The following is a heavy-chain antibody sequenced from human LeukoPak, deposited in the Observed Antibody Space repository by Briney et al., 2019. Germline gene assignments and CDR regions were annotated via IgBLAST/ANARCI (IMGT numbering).Heavy chain of an antibody. CDR3: ARDHEEYQLLYPFDY. Sequence: GGSLRLSCAASGFTFSSYTMNWVRQAPGKGLEWVSYISSSSSTIHYADSVKGRFTISRDNAKNSLYLQMNSLRDEDTAVYYCARDHEEYQLLYPFDYRGQGTLVTVSS. D-gene: IGHD2-2*02. V-gene: IGHV3-48*02. J-gene: IGHJ4*02. CDR1: GFTFSSYT. CDR2: ISSSSSTI.